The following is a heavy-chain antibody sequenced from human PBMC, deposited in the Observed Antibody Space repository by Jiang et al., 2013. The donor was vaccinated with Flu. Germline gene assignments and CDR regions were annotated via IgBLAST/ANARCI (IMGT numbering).Heavy chain of an antibody. D-gene: IGHD3-16*02. CDR1: GGSISSGSYY. J-gene: IGHJ4*02. Sequence: GPGLVKPSQTLSLTCAVSGGSISSGSYYWSWIRQPAGKGLEWIGHFYTSGSTNYNPSLKSRVTISVDTSKNQFSLKLSSVTAADTAVYYCARGDRIHDYIWGNYRPTGFDYWAREPWSPSPQ. V-gene: IGHV4-61*02. CDR3: ARGDRIHDYIWGNYRPTGFDY. CDR2: FYTSGST.